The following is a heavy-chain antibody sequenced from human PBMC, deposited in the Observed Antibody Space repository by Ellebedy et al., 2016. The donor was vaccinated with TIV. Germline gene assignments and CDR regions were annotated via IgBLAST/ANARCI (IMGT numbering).Heavy chain of an antibody. Sequence: ASVKVSCKASGGTFSSYAISWVRQAPGQGLEWMGWISAYNGNTNYAQKFQGRVTMTTDTSTSTAYMELSSLRSDDTAVYYCVRGHDYIWGSYRLPDYWGQGTLVTVSS. V-gene: IGHV1-18*01. CDR3: VRGHDYIWGSYRLPDY. J-gene: IGHJ4*02. CDR1: GGTFSSYA. D-gene: IGHD3-16*02. CDR2: ISAYNGNT.